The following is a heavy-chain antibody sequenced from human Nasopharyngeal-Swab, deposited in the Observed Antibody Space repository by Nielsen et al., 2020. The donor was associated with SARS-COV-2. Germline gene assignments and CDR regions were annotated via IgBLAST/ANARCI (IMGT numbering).Heavy chain of an antibody. Sequence: RQAPGKGLEWIGSIYYSGSTYYNPSPKSRVTISVDTSKNQFSLKLSSVTAADTAVYYCASGGVNANTIFGVVIPPLWYYYGMDVWGQGTTVTVSS. CDR2: IYYSGST. CDR3: ASGGVNANTIFGVVIPPLWYYYGMDV. V-gene: IGHV4-39*07. J-gene: IGHJ6*02. D-gene: IGHD3-3*01.